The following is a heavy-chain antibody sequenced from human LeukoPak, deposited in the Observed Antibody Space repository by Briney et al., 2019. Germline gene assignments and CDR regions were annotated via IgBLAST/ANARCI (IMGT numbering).Heavy chain of an antibody. CDR3: ARVRGPGIGYYFDC. CDR2: IYHSGST. J-gene: IGHJ4*02. CDR1: GGSISSGGYS. V-gene: IGHV4-30-2*01. D-gene: IGHD3-10*01. Sequence: PSETLSLTCAVSGGSISSGGYSWSWIRQPPGKGLEWIGYIYHSGSTYYNPSLKSRVTISVDRSKNQFSLKLSSVTAADTAVYYCARVRGPGIGYYFDCWGQGTLVTVSS.